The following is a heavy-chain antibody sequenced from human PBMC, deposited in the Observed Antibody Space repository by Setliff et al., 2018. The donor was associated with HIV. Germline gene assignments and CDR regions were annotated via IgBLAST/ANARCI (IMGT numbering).Heavy chain of an antibody. Sequence: SETLSLTCTVSGGSISTYFWTWIRQPPGKGLEWIGYIYTSGSTNYNPSLKSRVTISVDTSKNQFSLKLSSVTAADTAVYYCARGSSIGDYYYFDYWGQGTLVTVSS. CDR2: IYTSGST. V-gene: IGHV4-4*08. CDR1: GGSISTYF. CDR3: ARGSSIGDYYYFDY. J-gene: IGHJ4*02. D-gene: IGHD3-10*01.